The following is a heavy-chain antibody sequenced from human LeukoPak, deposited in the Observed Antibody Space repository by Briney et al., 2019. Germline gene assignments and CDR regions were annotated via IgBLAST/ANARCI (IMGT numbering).Heavy chain of an antibody. J-gene: IGHJ6*04. CDR2: IIPIFGTA. D-gene: IGHD2-15*01. CDR1: GGTFSSYA. Sequence: SVKVSCKASGGTFSSYAISWVRQAPGQGLEWMGGIIPIFGTANYAQKFQGRVTITADKSTSTAYMELSSLRSEDTAVYYCASCSPGPYYYYGMNVWGKGTTVTVSS. CDR3: ASCSPGPYYYYGMNV. V-gene: IGHV1-69*06.